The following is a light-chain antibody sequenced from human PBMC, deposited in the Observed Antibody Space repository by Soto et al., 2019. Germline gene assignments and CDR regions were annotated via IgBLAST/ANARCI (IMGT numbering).Light chain of an antibody. V-gene: IGLV2-14*01. CDR2: NVS. CDR1: SSDVGGYNY. J-gene: IGLJ1*01. Sequence: QPVLTQAASVSGSPGQSITISCTGTSSDVGGYNYVSWYQQFPGKVPKLLIYNVSNRPSGVSNRFSGSKSGNTASLTIPGLQAEDEADYFCTSSTSGSLYVFGTGTKLTVL. CDR3: TSSTSGSLYV.